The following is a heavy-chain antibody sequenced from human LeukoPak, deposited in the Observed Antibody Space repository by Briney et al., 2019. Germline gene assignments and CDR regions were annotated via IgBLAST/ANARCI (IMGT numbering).Heavy chain of an antibody. Sequence: ASVKVSCKTSGYTFTTYAIHWVRQAPGQRPEWMGWINAGNGNTQFSQKFQGRVTITRDTSASTAYMELSSLRSEDTAVYYCASPYPGIAAAGNSYYYGMDVWGQGTTVTVSS. V-gene: IGHV1-3*01. D-gene: IGHD6-13*01. CDR1: GYTFTTYA. CDR2: INAGNGNT. J-gene: IGHJ6*02. CDR3: ASPYPGIAAAGNSYYYGMDV.